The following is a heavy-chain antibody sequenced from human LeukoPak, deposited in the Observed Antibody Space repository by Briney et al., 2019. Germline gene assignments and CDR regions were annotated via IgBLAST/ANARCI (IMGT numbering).Heavy chain of an antibody. V-gene: IGHV3-66*01. CDR2: IYSGGST. CDR3: ARDWGSVRDYYYYGMDV. CDR1: GFTFSSYA. Sequence: GGSLRLSCAASGFTFSSYAMHWVRQAPGKGLEWVSVIYSGGSTYYADSVKGRFTISRDNSKNTLYLQMNSLRAEDTAVYYCARDWGSVRDYYYYGMDVWGQGTTVTVSS. J-gene: IGHJ6*02. D-gene: IGHD3-16*01.